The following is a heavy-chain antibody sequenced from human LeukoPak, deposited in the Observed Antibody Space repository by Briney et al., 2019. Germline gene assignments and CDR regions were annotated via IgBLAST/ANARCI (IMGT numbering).Heavy chain of an antibody. J-gene: IGHJ4*02. CDR2: IRYDGCIH. CDR1: GFTFRSYG. V-gene: IGHV3-30*02. Sequence: GGSLRLSCAASGFTFRSYGMHLVRQAPGKGLEWVAFIRYDGCIHYYADSVKGRFSISRDNSNNTLYLQMNSLRAEDTAVYFCAKGYGESHFDSWGQGTLVTV. D-gene: IGHD5-18*01. CDR3: AKGYGESHFDS.